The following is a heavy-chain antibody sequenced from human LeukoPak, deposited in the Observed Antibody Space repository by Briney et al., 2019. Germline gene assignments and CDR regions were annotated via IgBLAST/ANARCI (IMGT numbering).Heavy chain of an antibody. V-gene: IGHV3-23*01. CDR3: ARLRIEGYSYVRSPDAFDI. J-gene: IGHJ3*02. Sequence: PGGSLRLSCAASGFTFSSYAMSWVRQAPGKGLEWVSAISGSGGSTYYADSVKGRFTISRDNAKNSLYLQMNSLRAEDTAVYYCARLRIEGYSYVRSPDAFDIWGQGTMVTVSS. CDR2: ISGSGGST. D-gene: IGHD5-18*01. CDR1: GFTFSSYA.